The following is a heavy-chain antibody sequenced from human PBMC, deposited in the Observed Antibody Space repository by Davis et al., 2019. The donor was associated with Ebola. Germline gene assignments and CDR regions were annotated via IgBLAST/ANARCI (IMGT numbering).Heavy chain of an antibody. V-gene: IGHV1-69*13. CDR3: ARGPGIAAAWYYFDS. Sequence: SVKVSCKASRGTFSSYAFNWVRQAPGQGLEWMGGIIPIFGTANYAQKFQGRVTITADEATSTASMELSSLRSEDMAVYYCARGPGIAAAWYYFDSWGQGTLVTVSS. D-gene: IGHD6-13*01. CDR1: RGTFSSYA. CDR2: IIPIFGTA. J-gene: IGHJ4*02.